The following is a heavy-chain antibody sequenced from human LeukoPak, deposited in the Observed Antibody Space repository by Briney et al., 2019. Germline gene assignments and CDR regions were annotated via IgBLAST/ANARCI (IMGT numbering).Heavy chain of an antibody. Sequence: PGGSLRLSCAASGFTFSSYSMNWVRQAPGKGLEWVSYISSSSSYIYYADSVKGRFTISRDNAKNSLYLQMNSLRAEDTAVYYCASFFYCSSTSCNYMDVWGKGTTVTVSS. D-gene: IGHD2-2*01. CDR3: ASFFYCSSTSCNYMDV. CDR1: GFTFSSYS. CDR2: ISSSSSYI. J-gene: IGHJ6*03. V-gene: IGHV3-21*01.